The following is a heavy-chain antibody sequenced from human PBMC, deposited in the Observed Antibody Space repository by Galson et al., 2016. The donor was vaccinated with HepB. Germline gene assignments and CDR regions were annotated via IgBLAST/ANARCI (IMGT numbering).Heavy chain of an antibody. CDR3: ARPPIEYNFDSSAAFDI. V-gene: IGHV5-51*01. J-gene: IGHJ3*02. D-gene: IGHD3-22*01. CDR1: GYSFTNYW. Sequence: SCKASGYSFTNYWIGWVRQLPGKGLAWMGIIYPGDFDTRYSPSFQGQVPISADQSFSAAYLHWSSLKASDTAMYYCARPPIEYNFDSSAAFDIWCQGTMATVSS. CDR2: IYPGDFDT.